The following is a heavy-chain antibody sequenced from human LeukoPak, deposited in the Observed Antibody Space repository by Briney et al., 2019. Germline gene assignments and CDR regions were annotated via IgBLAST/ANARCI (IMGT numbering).Heavy chain of an antibody. J-gene: IGHJ5*01. Sequence: GGSLRLSCVASGFTFSNYWMSWVRQAPGKGLVWVSRIKGDGSHTVYADSVKGRFTISRDNAKNTLYLQMKSLRDEDTAVYYCVRDWDHFDFDSWGQGTLVTVSS. D-gene: IGHD1-14*01. CDR3: VRDWDHFDFDS. CDR2: IKGDGSHT. CDR1: GFTFSNYW. V-gene: IGHV3-74*01.